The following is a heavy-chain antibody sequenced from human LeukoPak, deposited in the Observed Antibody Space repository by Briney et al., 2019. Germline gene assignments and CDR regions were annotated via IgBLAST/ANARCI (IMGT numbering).Heavy chain of an antibody. Sequence: SETLSLTCIVSGGSISSSSYYWGWIRQPPGKGLEWIGSMYYSGSTYYNPSLKGRVTIAIDTPKNQFSLKVSSVTAADTAMCYCARGFAYGDTGSFDYWGQGTLVTVSS. CDR3: ARGFAYGDTGSFDY. CDR2: MYYSGST. D-gene: IGHD4-17*01. V-gene: IGHV4-39*07. J-gene: IGHJ4*02. CDR1: GGSISSSSYY.